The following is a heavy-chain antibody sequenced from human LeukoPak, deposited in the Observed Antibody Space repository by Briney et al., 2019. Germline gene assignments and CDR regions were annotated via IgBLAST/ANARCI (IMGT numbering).Heavy chain of an antibody. D-gene: IGHD4-23*01. J-gene: IGHJ4*02. Sequence: GGSLRLSCAASGFTFSSYWMHWVRQAPGKGRVWVSRINSDGSSTSYADSVKGRFTISRDNAKNTLYLQLNSLRAEDTAVYYCARAGGNPPRNFDYWGQGTLVTVSS. CDR1: GFTFSSYW. CDR3: ARAGGNPPRNFDY. V-gene: IGHV3-74*01. CDR2: INSDGSST.